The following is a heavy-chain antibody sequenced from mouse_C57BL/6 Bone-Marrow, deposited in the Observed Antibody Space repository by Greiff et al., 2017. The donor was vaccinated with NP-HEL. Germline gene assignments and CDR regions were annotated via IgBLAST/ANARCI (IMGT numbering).Heavy chain of an antibody. V-gene: IGHV1-54*01. CDR2: INPGSGGT. J-gene: IGHJ1*03. CDR1: GYAFTNYL. Sequence: VKLQESGAELVRPGTSVKVSCKASGYAFTNYLIEWVKQRPGQGLEWIGVINPGSGGTNYNEKFKGKATLTADKSSSTAYMQLSSLTSEDSAVYFCARCGYWYFDVWGTGTTVTVPS. CDR3: ARCGYWYFDV.